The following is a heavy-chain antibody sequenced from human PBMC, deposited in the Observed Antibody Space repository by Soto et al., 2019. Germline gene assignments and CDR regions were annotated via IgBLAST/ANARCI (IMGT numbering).Heavy chain of an antibody. Sequence: QVQLVQSGAEVKKPGASVKVSCKASGYTFTSYGISWVRQAPRQGLEWMGWISAYNGNTNYAQKRQGRVTMTTDTSTSTAYMELRSLRSDDTAVYYCARLYCSSTSCYEAYYYYMDVWGKGTTVTVSS. CDR1: GYTFTSYG. CDR2: ISAYNGNT. J-gene: IGHJ6*03. V-gene: IGHV1-18*01. D-gene: IGHD2-2*01. CDR3: ARLYCSSTSCYEAYYYYMDV.